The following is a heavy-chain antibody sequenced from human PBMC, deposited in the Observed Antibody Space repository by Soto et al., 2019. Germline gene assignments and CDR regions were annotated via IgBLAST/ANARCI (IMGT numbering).Heavy chain of an antibody. CDR3: ARKGNIAVAGTRWFDP. CDR2: INHSGST. CDR1: VGSLSGYY. Sequence: SETLSLRWAVYVGSLSGYYWSWIRQPPGKGLEWIGEINHSGSTNYNPSLKSRVTISVDTSKNQFSLKLSSVTAADTAVYYCARKGNIAVAGTRWFDPWGQGTLVTVSS. V-gene: IGHV4-34*01. J-gene: IGHJ5*02. D-gene: IGHD6-19*01.